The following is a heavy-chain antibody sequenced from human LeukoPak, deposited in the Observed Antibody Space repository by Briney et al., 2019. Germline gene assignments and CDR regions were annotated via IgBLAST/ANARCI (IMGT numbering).Heavy chain of an antibody. CDR2: IYNGVNT. Sequence: PSETLSLTCTVSGASVSSASYWSWIRQPPGKGVEWSAHIYNGVNTNYNPSLKSRVTRSVDTYKNQFSLRLNSVTAADTAVYYCARSRAFNSGAFDPWGQGSLVTVSS. CDR3: ARSRAFNSGAFDP. J-gene: IGHJ5*02. V-gene: IGHV4-61*01. D-gene: IGHD1-26*01. CDR1: GASVSSASY.